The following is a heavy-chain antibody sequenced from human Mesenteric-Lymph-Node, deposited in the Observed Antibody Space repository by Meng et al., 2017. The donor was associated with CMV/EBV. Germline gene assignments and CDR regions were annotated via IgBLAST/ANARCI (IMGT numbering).Heavy chain of an antibody. D-gene: IGHD3-10*01. CDR2: ISGSGGST. CDR3: AKAYAAFGELLSLYYYGMDV. J-gene: IGHJ6*02. CDR1: GFTFSSYA. V-gene: IGHV3-23*01. Sequence: GESLKISCTASGFTFSSYAMSWVRQAPGKGLEWVSAISGSGGSTYYADSVKGRFTISRDNSKNTLYLHMNSLRAEDTAVYYCAKAYAAFGELLSLYYYGMDVWGQGTTVTVSS.